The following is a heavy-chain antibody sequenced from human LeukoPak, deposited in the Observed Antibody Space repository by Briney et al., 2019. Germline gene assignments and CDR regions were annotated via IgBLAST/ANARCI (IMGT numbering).Heavy chain of an antibody. V-gene: IGHV3-13*01. CDR3: AKSGYNRFDY. CDR1: GFTFSNYD. Sequence: PGGSLRLSCAASGFTFSNYDMHWVRQATGKGLEWVSGIGTAGDIYYPGSVKGRFTISRENAKNSLYLQMNSLRAEDTAVYYCAKSGYNRFDYWGQGTLVTVSS. J-gene: IGHJ4*02. D-gene: IGHD5-24*01. CDR2: IGTAGDI.